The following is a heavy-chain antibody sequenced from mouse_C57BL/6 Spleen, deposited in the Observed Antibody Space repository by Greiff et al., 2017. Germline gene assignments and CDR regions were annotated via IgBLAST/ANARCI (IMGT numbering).Heavy chain of an antibody. Sequence: VQLQESGPELVKPGASVKISCKASGYAFSSSWMNWVKQRPGKGLEWIGRIYPGDGDTNYNGKFKGKATLTADKSSSTAYMQLSSLTSEDSAVYFCAREGKYEEDFDYWGQGTTLTVSS. CDR2: IYPGDGDT. J-gene: IGHJ2*01. CDR1: GYAFSSSW. V-gene: IGHV1-82*01. D-gene: IGHD2-10*02. CDR3: AREGKYEEDFDY.